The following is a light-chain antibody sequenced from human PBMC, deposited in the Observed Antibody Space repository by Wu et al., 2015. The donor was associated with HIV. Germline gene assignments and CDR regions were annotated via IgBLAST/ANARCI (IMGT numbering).Light chain of an antibody. J-gene: IGKJ4*01. CDR1: QSLTSRY. CDR3: QQYGSSRPIT. CDR2: GTS. Sequence: VLTQSPGTLSLSPGARATLSCRASQSLTSRYVAWYQQKPGQAPRLLISGTSSRATGIPDRFSGSGSGTDFTLTISRLESADFAVYYCQQYGSSRPITFGGGTKVEIK. V-gene: IGKV3-20*01.